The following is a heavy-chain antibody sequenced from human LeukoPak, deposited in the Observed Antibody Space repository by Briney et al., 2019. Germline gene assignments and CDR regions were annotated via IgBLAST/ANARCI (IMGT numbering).Heavy chain of an antibody. CDR3: TRRRFYFDY. CDR1: GFTFSDHY. CDR2: IGNRVNAYTT. V-gene: IGHV3-72*01. Sequence: PWGSLRLSCAASGFTFSDHYMDWVRQAPGKGLEWVGRIGNRVNAYTTEYAASVKGRFTISRDDSKNSLYLQMNSLKTEDTAVYYCTRRRFYFDYWGQGTVVTVSS. J-gene: IGHJ4*02.